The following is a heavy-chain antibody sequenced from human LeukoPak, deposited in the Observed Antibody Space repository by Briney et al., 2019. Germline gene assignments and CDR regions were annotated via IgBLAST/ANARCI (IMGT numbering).Heavy chain of an antibody. V-gene: IGHV1-69*13. CDR3: ATDYQTTGTTMYYFDY. CDR2: IIPIFGTA. J-gene: IGHJ4*02. CDR1: GGTFSSYA. D-gene: IGHD1-1*01. Sequence: SEKVSCKASGGTFSSYAISWVRQAPGQGLEWMGGIIPIFGTANYAQKFQGRVTITADESTSTAYMELSSLRSEDTAVYYCATDYQTTGTTMYYFDYWGQGTLVTVSS.